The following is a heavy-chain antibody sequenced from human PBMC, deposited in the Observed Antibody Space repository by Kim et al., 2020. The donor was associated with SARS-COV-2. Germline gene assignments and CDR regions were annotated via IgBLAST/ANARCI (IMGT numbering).Heavy chain of an antibody. CDR2: IKSKTDGGTT. CDR3: TTLSIVGATTIDY. Sequence: GGSLRLSCAASGFTFSNAWMSWVRQAPGKGLEWVGRIKSKTDGGTTDYAAPVKGRFTISRDDSKNTLYLQMNSLKTEDTAVYYCTTLSIVGATTIDYWGQGTLVTVSS. V-gene: IGHV3-15*01. J-gene: IGHJ4*02. D-gene: IGHD1-26*01. CDR1: GFTFSNAW.